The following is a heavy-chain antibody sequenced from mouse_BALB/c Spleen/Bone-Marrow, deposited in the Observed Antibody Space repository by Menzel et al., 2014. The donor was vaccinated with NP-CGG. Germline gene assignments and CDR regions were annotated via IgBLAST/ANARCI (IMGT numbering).Heavy chain of an antibody. V-gene: IGHV3-2*02. CDR1: GYSITSDYA. CDR3: AREGDYYGSSFDY. D-gene: IGHD1-1*01. CDR2: ISYSGST. J-gene: IGHJ2*01. Sequence: VQLQQSGPGLVKPSQSLSLTRTVTGYSITSDYAWNWIRQFPGNKLEWMGYISYSGSTSHNPSLKSRISITRDTSKNQFFLQLNSVTTEDTATYYCAREGDYYGSSFDYWGQGTTLTVSS.